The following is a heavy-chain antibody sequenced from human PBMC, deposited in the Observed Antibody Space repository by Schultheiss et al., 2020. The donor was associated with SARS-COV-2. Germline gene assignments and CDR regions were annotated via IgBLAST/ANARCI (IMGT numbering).Heavy chain of an antibody. CDR3: ASEYYHDSSGSPDY. V-gene: IGHV3-48*03. J-gene: IGHJ4*02. CDR2: MSSRATTI. CDR1: GFTSR. Sequence: GGSLRLSCAASGFTSREGLESVSCMSSRATTIYYADCVKGRFTISRDNAKNSLFLQTNSLRAEDTAVYYCASEYYHDSSGSPDYWGQGTLVTVSS. D-gene: IGHD3-22*01.